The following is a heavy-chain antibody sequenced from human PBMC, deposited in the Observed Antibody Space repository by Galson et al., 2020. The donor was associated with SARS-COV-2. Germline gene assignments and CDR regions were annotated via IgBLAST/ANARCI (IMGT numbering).Heavy chain of an antibody. V-gene: IGHV4-59*08. CDR3: ARHARITIFGVVIIDYMDV. CDR1: GGSISSYY. D-gene: IGHD3-3*01. J-gene: IGHJ6*03. Sequence: SETLSLTCTVSGGSISSYYWSWIRQPPGKGLEWIGYIYYSGSTNYNPSLKSRVTISVDTSKNQFSLKLSSVTAADTAVYYCARHARITIFGVVIIDYMDVWGKGTTVTVSS. CDR2: IYYSGST.